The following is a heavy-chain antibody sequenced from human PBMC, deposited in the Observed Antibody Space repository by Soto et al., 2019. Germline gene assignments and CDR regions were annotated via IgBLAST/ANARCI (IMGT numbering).Heavy chain of an antibody. D-gene: IGHD3-3*01. CDR1: GGTFSSYA. Sequence: SVKVSCKASGGTFSSYAISWVRQAPGQGLEWMGGIISIFGTANYAQKFQGRVTITAGESTSTAYMELSSLRSEDTAVYYCAREGIVTIFGVAQSRYGMDVWGQGTTVTVSS. CDR3: AREGIVTIFGVAQSRYGMDV. V-gene: IGHV1-69*13. J-gene: IGHJ6*02. CDR2: IISIFGTA.